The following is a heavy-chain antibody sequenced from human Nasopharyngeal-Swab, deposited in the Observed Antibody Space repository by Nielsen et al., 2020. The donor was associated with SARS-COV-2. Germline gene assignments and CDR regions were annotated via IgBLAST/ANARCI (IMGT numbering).Heavy chain of an antibody. J-gene: IGHJ6*03. D-gene: IGHD3-3*01. CDR3: ARQDRFYYYLDV. CDR2: ISPSSGYI. CDR1: GFTFGSFG. Sequence: GESLKISCAGSGFTFGSFGTTWVRQAPGKGLEWVSYISPSSGYIYYAESLKGRFTISRDNGKNSVYLQMNSLRADDTAVYFCARQDRFYYYLDVWGKGTTVTVSS. V-gene: IGHV3-21*01.